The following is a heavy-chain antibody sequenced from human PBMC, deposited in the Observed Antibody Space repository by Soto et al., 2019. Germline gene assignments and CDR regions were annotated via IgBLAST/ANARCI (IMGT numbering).Heavy chain of an antibody. CDR1: GGSISSGGYS. D-gene: IGHD2-2*01. CDR3: ARVSKYCTSSSCSVDRLDY. Sequence: SETLSLTCGVLGGSISSGGYSWSWIRQPPGKGLEWIGYIYHSGSTYYNPSPKSRVTISVDRSKNQFSLKLSSVTAADTAVYYCARVSKYCTSSSCSVDRLDYWGQGSLVTVSS. J-gene: IGHJ4*02. CDR2: IYHSGST. V-gene: IGHV4-30-2*01.